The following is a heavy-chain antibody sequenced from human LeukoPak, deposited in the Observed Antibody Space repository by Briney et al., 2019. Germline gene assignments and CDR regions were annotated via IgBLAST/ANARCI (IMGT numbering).Heavy chain of an antibody. CDR1: GGSFSGYY. CDR3: ARVGSGSGPYDDPSPDY. Sequence: SETLSLTCAAYGGSFSGYYWSWIRQPPGKGLEWIGEINHSGSTNYNPSLKSRVTISVDTSKNQFSLKLSSVTAADTAVYYCARVGSGSGPYDDPSPDYWGQGTLVTVSS. J-gene: IGHJ4*02. V-gene: IGHV4-34*01. CDR2: INHSGST. D-gene: IGHD2-15*01.